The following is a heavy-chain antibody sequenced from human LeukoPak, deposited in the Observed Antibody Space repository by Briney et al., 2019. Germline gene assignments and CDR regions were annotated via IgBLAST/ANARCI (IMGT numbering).Heavy chain of an antibody. V-gene: IGHV3-21*01. CDR2: ISSSSSYI. Sequence: PGGSLRLSCAASGFTFSSYSMNWVRQAPGKGLEWVSSISSSSSYIYYADSVKGRFTISRDNAKNSLYLQMNSLRAEDTAVYYCAREWSVVERQFDYWGQGTLVTVSS. CDR1: GFTFSSYS. J-gene: IGHJ4*02. CDR3: AREWSVVERQFDY. D-gene: IGHD1-1*01.